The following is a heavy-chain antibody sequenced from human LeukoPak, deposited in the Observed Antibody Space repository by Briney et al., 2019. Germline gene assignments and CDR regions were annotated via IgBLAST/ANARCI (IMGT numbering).Heavy chain of an antibody. CDR3: AKDLEYSYGYNYFDY. CDR2: ISYDGSNR. V-gene: IGHV3-30*18. D-gene: IGHD5-18*01. CDR1: GFTFSSYG. J-gene: IGHJ4*02. Sequence: PGGSLRLSCAASGFTFSSYGMHWVRQAPGKGLEWVAVISYDGSNRYYADSVKGRFTISRDNSKNTLYLRMNSLRAEDTAVYYCAKDLEYSYGYNYFDYWGQGTLVTVSS.